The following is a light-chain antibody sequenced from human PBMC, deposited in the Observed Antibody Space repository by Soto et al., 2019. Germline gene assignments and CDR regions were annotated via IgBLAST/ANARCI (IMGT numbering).Light chain of an antibody. CDR2: AAS. CDR1: QDISNH. CDR3: QQYGSLPYI. V-gene: IGKV1-33*01. Sequence: DIQMTQSPSSLSASVGDRVTITCQASQDISNHLNWYHLQPGEAPKLLIYAASNLETGVPSRFSGGGSGTDFTFTISSLQPEDIAIYYCQQYGSLPYIFGQGTKLEIK. J-gene: IGKJ2*01.